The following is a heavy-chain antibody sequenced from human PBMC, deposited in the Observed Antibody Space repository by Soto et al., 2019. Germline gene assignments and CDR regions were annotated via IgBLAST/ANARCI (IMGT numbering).Heavy chain of an antibody. CDR3: AQTDFWSGYYASRFSD. CDR1: GFSLSTSGVG. V-gene: IGHV2-5*01. J-gene: IGHJ4*02. CDR2: IYWNDDK. Sequence: SGPTLVNPTQTLTLTCTFSGFSLSTSGVGVGWTRQPPGKALEWLALIYWNDDKRYSPSLKSRLTITKDTSKNQVVLTMTNMDPVDTAPYYCAQTDFWSGYYASRFSDWGQGTLVTVSS. D-gene: IGHD3-3*01.